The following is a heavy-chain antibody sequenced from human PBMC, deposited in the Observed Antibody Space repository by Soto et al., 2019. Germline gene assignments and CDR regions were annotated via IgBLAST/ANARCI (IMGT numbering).Heavy chain of an antibody. CDR2: INHSGST. CDR3: ARASGLWFGELFSG. D-gene: IGHD3-10*01. CDR1: GGSFSGYY. Sequence: SETLSLTCAVYGGSFSGYYWSWIRQPPGKGLEWIGEINHSGSTNYNPSLKSRVTISVDTSKNQFSLKLSSVTAADTAVYYCARASGLWFGELFSGWGQGTLVTVSS. V-gene: IGHV4-34*01. J-gene: IGHJ4*02.